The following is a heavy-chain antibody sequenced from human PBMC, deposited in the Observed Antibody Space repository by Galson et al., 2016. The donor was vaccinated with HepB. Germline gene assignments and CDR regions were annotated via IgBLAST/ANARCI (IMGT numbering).Heavy chain of an antibody. CDR1: GYTLTELS. V-gene: IGHV1-24*01. CDR3: ATDMRSGIVATISYAFDI. J-gene: IGHJ3*02. CDR2: FDPEDGET. D-gene: IGHD5-12*01. Sequence: SVKVSCKVSGYTLTELSMHWVRQAPGKGLGWMGGFDPEDGETIYAQKFQGRVTMTEDTSTDTAYMELSSLRSEDTAVYYCATDMRSGIVATISYAFDIWGQGTMVTVSS.